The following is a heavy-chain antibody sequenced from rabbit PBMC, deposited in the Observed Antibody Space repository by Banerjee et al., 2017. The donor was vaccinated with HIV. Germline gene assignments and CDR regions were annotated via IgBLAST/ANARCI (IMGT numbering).Heavy chain of an antibody. J-gene: IGHJ3*01. Sequence: QSLEESGGDLVKPGGTLTLTCKASGISFSSSYWMCWVRQAPGKGLEWIACIYAGSSDSTDYANWAKGRFTISRTSSTTVTLQMTSLTAADTATYFCARDKTRYHVYGDGGYGLDLWGPGTLVTVS. V-gene: IGHV1S40*01. CDR2: IYAGSSDST. CDR3: ARDKTRYHVYGDGGYGLDL. CDR1: GISFSSSYW. D-gene: IGHD2-1*01.